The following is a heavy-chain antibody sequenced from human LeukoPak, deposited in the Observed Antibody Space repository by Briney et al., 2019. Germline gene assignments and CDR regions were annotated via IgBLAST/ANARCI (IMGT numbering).Heavy chain of an antibody. Sequence: SVKVSCKASGGTFSSYAISWVRQAPGQGLEWMGRIIPILGIANYAQKFQGRVTITADKPTSTAYMELSSLRSEDTAVYYCARDREVVVVAATRFGMDVWGQGTTVTVSS. CDR1: GGTFSSYA. D-gene: IGHD2-15*01. CDR2: IIPILGIA. CDR3: ARDREVVVVAATRFGMDV. J-gene: IGHJ6*02. V-gene: IGHV1-69*04.